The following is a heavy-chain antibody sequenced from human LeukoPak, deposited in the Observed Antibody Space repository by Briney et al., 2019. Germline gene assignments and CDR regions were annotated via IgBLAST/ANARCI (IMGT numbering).Heavy chain of an antibody. CDR3: ARVFRPSLTVFIIRGAFDI. V-gene: IGHV3-48*04. J-gene: IGHJ3*02. D-gene: IGHD3-3*01. CDR1: EVTVSSNY. Sequence: GGSLRLSCAVSEVTVSSNYMSWVRQAPGKGLEWVSYISSSSSTIYYADSVKGRFTISRDNAKNSLYLQMNSLRVEDTAVYYCARVFRPSLTVFIIRGAFDIWGQGTMVTVSS. CDR2: ISSSSSTI.